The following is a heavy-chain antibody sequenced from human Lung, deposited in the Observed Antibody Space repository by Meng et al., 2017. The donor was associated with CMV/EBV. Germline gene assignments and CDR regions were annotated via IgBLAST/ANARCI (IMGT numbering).Heavy chain of an antibody. J-gene: IGHJ4*02. V-gene: IGHV3-53*01. CDR1: GFTVSSNY. Sequence: GEXXKISCAASGFTVSSNYMSWVRQAPGKGLEWVSVIYSGGSTYYADSVKGRFTISRDNSKNTLYLQMNSLRAEDTAVYYCARVAYDFWSGFTYYFDYWGQGTXVTVSS. CDR2: IYSGGST. D-gene: IGHD3-3*01. CDR3: ARVAYDFWSGFTYYFDY.